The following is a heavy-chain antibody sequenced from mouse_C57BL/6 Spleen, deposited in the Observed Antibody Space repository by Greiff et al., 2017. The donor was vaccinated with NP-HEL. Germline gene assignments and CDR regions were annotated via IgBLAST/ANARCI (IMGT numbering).Heavy chain of an antibody. Sequence: QVQLQQPGAELVKPGASVKLSCKASGYTFTSYWMQWVKQRPGQGLEWIGEIDPSDSYTNYNQKFKGKATLTVDTSSSTAYMQLSSLTSEDSAVYYWARRVLRNYAMDYWGQGTSVTVSS. CDR3: ARRVLRNYAMDY. CDR2: IDPSDSYT. D-gene: IGHD1-1*01. V-gene: IGHV1-50*01. CDR1: GYTFTSYW. J-gene: IGHJ4*01.